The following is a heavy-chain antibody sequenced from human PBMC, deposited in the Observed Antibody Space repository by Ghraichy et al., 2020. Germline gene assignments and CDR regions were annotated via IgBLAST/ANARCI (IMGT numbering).Heavy chain of an antibody. CDR2: IHPSSGGT. J-gene: IGHJ6*02. Sequence: ASVKVSCKASGYTFTGYYIHWVRQAPGQGLDWMGWIHPSSGGTKYAQKLQGRVTMARDTSINTAYMELSRLRSDDTAIYYCASSYSSSSFYHGKDVWGQGTTVTGSS. D-gene: IGHD6-6*01. CDR3: ASSYSSSSFYHGKDV. V-gene: IGHV1-2*02. CDR1: GYTFTGYY.